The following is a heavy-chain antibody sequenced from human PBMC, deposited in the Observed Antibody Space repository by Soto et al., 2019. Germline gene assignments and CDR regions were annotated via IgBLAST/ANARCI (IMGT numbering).Heavy chain of an antibody. J-gene: IGHJ4*02. D-gene: IGHD6-13*01. CDR2: ISGSGGST. CDR1: GFTFSSYA. Sequence: EVQLLESGGGLVQPGGSLRLSCAASGFTFSSYAMSWVRQAPGKGLEWVSAISGSGGSTYYADSVKGRFTISRDNSKNSLDLQMNSRRAEETAVYYCAKQGGRIAAAGGDFDYWGQGTLVTVSS. CDR3: AKQGGRIAAAGGDFDY. V-gene: IGHV3-23*01.